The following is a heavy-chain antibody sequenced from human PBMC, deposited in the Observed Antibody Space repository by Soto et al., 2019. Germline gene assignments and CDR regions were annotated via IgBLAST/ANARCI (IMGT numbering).Heavy chain of an antibody. CDR3: ARVGNWNYPPLPY. J-gene: IGHJ4*02. Sequence: EVQLVESGGGLVQPGGSLRLSCAASGFTFSSYWMHWVRQAPGKGLVWVSRINSDGSSTSYADSVKGRFTISRDNAKNTLYLQMNSLGAEDTAVYYCARVGNWNYPPLPYWGQGTLVTVSS. V-gene: IGHV3-74*01. CDR1: GFTFSSYW. D-gene: IGHD1-7*01. CDR2: INSDGSST.